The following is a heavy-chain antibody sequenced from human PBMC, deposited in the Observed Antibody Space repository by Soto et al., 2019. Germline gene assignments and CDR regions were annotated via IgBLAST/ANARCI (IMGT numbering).Heavy chain of an antibody. CDR3: ARTSIVVVVAATGCFDP. V-gene: IGHV1-69*13. J-gene: IGHJ5*02. CDR1: GGTFSSYA. D-gene: IGHD2-15*01. Sequence: GASVKVSCKASGGTFSSYAISWVRQAPGQGLEWMGGIIPIFGTANYAQKFQGRVTITADESTSTAYMELSSLRSEDTAVYYCARTSIVVVVAATGCFDPWGQGTLVTVS. CDR2: IIPIFGTA.